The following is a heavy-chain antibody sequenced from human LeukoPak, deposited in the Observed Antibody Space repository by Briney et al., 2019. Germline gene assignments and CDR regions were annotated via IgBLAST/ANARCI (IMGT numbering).Heavy chain of an antibody. D-gene: IGHD1/OR15-1a*01. J-gene: IGHJ6*03. CDR2: IGGSGGTT. CDR3: ARDGYGNNYMDV. V-gene: IGHV3-23*01. CDR1: GFTFYAYA. Sequence: PGGSLRLSCAASGFTFYAYAMTWVRQAPGKGLEWVSGIGGSGGTTYYADSVKGRFTISRDNSKNTLYLQMNSLRAEDTAVYYCARDGYGNNYMDVWGKGTTVTVSS.